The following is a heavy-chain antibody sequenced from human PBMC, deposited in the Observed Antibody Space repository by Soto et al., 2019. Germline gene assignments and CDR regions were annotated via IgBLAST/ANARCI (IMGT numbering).Heavy chain of an antibody. Sequence: SETLSLTCAVYGGSFSGYYWSWIRQPPGKGLEWIGEINHSGSTNYNPSLKSRVTISVDTSKNQFSLKLSSVTAADTAVYYCARGQGLKRGYYGSGSYYSPRFDPWGQGTLVTVSS. CDR2: INHSGST. CDR3: ARGQGLKRGYYGSGSYYSPRFDP. D-gene: IGHD3-10*01. V-gene: IGHV4-34*01. CDR1: GGSFSGYY. J-gene: IGHJ5*02.